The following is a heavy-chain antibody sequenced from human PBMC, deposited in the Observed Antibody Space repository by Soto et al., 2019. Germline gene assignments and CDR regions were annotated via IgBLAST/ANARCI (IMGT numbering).Heavy chain of an antibody. D-gene: IGHD6-13*01. CDR2: INAGNGNT. J-gene: IGHJ4*02. CDR3: ARMYSSSWYGLDY. Sequence: ASVKVSCKASGYTFTSYAMHWVRQAPGQRLEWMGRINAGNGNTKYSQKFQGRVTITRDTSASTAYMELSSLRSEDTAVYYCARMYSSSWYGLDYWGQGTLVTVSS. V-gene: IGHV1-3*01. CDR1: GYTFTSYA.